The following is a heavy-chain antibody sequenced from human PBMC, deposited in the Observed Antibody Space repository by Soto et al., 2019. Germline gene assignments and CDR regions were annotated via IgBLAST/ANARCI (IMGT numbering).Heavy chain of an antibody. D-gene: IGHD6-13*01. CDR2: ISSSSSYI. CDR3: ARDRDSSSWYLSDYYYYYMDV. V-gene: IGHV3-21*01. J-gene: IGHJ6*03. CDR1: GFTFSSYS. Sequence: GGSLRLSCAASGFTFSSYSMNWVRQAPGKGLEWVSSISSSSSYIYYADSVKGRFTISRDNAKNSLYLQMNSLRAEDTAVYYCARDRDSSSWYLSDYYYYYMDVWGKGTTVTVSS.